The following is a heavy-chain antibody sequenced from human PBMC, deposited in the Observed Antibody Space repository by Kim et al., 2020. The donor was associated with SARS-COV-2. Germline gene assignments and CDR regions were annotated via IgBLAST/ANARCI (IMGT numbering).Heavy chain of an antibody. V-gene: IGHV4-39*01. D-gene: IGHD3-22*01. J-gene: IGHJ4*02. Sequence: QTPSLKSRDTISVDTSKNQFSLKLSSVTAADTAVYYCARYYYDSSRGMVWGQGTLVTVSS. CDR3: ARYYYDSSRGMV.